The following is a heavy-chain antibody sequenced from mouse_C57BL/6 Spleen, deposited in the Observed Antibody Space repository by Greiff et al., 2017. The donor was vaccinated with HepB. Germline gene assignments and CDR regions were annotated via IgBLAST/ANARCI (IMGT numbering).Heavy chain of an antibody. Sequence: EVKVVESGGGLVKPGGSLKLSCAASGFTFSDYGMHWVRQAPEKGLEWVAYISSGSSTISYADTVKGRFTISRDNAKTTLFLQMTGLRSEDTAMYYCARTYYYAMDYWGQGTSVTVSS. V-gene: IGHV5-17*01. J-gene: IGHJ4*01. CDR1: GFTFSDYG. CDR3: ARTYYYAMDY. CDR2: ISSGSSTI.